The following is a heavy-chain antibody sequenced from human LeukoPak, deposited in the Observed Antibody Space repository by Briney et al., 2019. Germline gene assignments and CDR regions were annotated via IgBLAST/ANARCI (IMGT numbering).Heavy chain of an antibody. D-gene: IGHD2-2*02. Sequence: GGSLRLSCAASGFTLSRYGMHWVRQAPGKGLEWVAVISYDGSNKYYADSVKGRFTISRDNSKNTLYLQMNSLRAEDTAVYYCARDGRRYCSSTSCYNYFDYWGQGTLVTVSS. V-gene: IGHV3-30*19. J-gene: IGHJ4*02. CDR1: GFTLSRYG. CDR3: ARDGRRYCSSTSCYNYFDY. CDR2: ISYDGSNK.